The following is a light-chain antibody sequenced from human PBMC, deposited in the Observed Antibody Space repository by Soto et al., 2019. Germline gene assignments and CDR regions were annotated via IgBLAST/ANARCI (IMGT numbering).Light chain of an antibody. Sequence: QTVVTQEPPLTVSPGGTVTLTCGSSTGAVTSSHYPYWFQQKPGQAPRALIYDTSNKHSWTPARFSGSLLGGKPALILSGAQPEDEADYYCSLSYSDVRVFGGGTQLTVL. CDR3: SLSYSDVRV. V-gene: IGLV7-46*01. CDR2: DTS. CDR1: TGAVTSSHY. J-gene: IGLJ3*02.